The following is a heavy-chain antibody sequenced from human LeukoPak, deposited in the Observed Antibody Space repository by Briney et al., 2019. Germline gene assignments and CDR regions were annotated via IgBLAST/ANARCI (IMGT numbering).Heavy chain of an antibody. CDR1: AGSTSSSSYY. V-gene: IGHV4-39*01. CDR2: MFYGGST. D-gene: IGHD2-15*01. CDR3: ARFPCTGDSCYSGIRAFDI. Sequence: SETLSLTCTVSAGSTSSSSYYWGWLRHPAGRGLEWLGSMFYGGSTYYNPSVKGRVTISGDTSKNTLSLKLSAVTAADTAVYYCARFPCTGDSCYSGIRAFDIWGQGTMVTVSS. J-gene: IGHJ3*02.